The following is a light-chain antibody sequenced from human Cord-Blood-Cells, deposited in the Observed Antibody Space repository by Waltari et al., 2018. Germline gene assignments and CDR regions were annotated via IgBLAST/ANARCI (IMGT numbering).Light chain of an antibody. Sequence: EIVLTQSPATLSLSPGERPTLSCRASQRVSSYLAWYQQKPGQAPRLLIYDASNRATGIPARFSGSGSGTDFTLTISSLEPEDFAVYYCQQRSNWLTFGGGTKVEIK. J-gene: IGKJ4*01. CDR3: QQRSNWLT. CDR2: DAS. CDR1: QRVSSY. V-gene: IGKV3-11*01.